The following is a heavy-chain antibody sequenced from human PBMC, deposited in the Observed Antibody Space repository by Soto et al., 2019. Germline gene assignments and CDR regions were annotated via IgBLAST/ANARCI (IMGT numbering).Heavy chain of an antibody. CDR1: GGTFSSYA. Sequence: QVQLVQSGAEVKKPGSSVKVSCKASGGTFSSYAISWVRQAPGQGLEWMGGIIPIFGTANYAQKFQGRVTITADESTSTAYMELSSLRSEDTDVYYCARDPYVYIVATTLSYYYGMDVWGQGTTVTVSS. J-gene: IGHJ6*02. D-gene: IGHD5-12*01. CDR2: IIPIFGTA. CDR3: ARDPYVYIVATTLSYYYGMDV. V-gene: IGHV1-69*01.